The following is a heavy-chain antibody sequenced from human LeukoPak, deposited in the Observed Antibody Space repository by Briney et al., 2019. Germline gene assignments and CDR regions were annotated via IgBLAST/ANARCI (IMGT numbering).Heavy chain of an antibody. J-gene: IGHJ6*02. CDR2: ISAYNGNT. Sequence: GASVKVSCKASGYTFTSYGISWVRQAPGQGLEWMGWISAYNGNTNYAQKLQGRVTMTTDTSTSTAYMELRSLRSDDTAVYYCARAYCGGDCYSGAGDYYYYGMDVWGQGTTVTVSS. CDR1: GYTFTSYG. V-gene: IGHV1-18*01. CDR3: ARAYCGGDCYSGAGDYYYYGMDV. D-gene: IGHD2-21*02.